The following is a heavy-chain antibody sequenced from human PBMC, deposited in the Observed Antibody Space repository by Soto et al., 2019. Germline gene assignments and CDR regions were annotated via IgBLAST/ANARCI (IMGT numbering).Heavy chain of an antibody. Sequence: SVKVSCKASGGTSSSYAISWVRQAPGQGLEWMGGIIPIFGTANYAQKFQGRVTITADKSTSTAYMELSSLRSEDTAVYYCARPSGYDWVLGYWGQGTLVTVSS. J-gene: IGHJ4*02. CDR1: GGTSSSYA. CDR2: IIPIFGTA. V-gene: IGHV1-69*06. D-gene: IGHD5-12*01. CDR3: ARPSGYDWVLGY.